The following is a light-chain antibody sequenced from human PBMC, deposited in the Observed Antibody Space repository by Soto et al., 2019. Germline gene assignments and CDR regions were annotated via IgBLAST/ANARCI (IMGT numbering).Light chain of an antibody. CDR1: SGHSNYI. CDR2: LEGSGSY. V-gene: IGLV4-60*02. CDR3: ETWDSNTRV. J-gene: IGLJ2*01. Sequence: QSVLTQSSSASASLGSSVKLTCTLSSGHSNYIIACHQQQPGKAPRYLMKLEGSGSYNKGSGVPDRFSGSSSGADRYLTISNLQFEDEADYYCETWDSNTRVFGGGTKLTVL.